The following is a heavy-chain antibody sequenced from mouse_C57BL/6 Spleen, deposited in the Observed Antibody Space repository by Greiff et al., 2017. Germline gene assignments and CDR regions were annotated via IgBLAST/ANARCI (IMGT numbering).Heavy chain of an antibody. CDR2: IYPGDGDT. V-gene: IGHV1-82*01. Sequence: QVQLQQSGPELVKPGASVKISCKASGYAFSSSWMNWVEQRPGKGLEWIGRIYPGDGDTNYNGKFKGKATLTADKASSTAYMQLSSLTSEYAAVYFCARDRDYGSSSDYWGQGTTLTVSS. CDR1: GYAFSSSW. D-gene: IGHD1-1*01. J-gene: IGHJ2*01. CDR3: ARDRDYGSSSDY.